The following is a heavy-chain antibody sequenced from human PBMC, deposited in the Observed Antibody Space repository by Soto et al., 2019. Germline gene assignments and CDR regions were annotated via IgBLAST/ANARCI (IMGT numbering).Heavy chain of an antibody. CDR1: GGTFSSYA. Sequence: QVQLVQSGAEVKKPGSSVKVSCKASGGTFSSYAISWVRQAPGQGLEWMGGIIPIFGTADYAQKFQGRVTITADESTSPAYMELSSLRSEDTAVYYCASHSGSSPEGRYSYGMDVWGQGTTVTVSS. V-gene: IGHV1-69*12. CDR2: IIPIFGTA. D-gene: IGHD1-26*01. J-gene: IGHJ6*02. CDR3: ASHSGSSPEGRYSYGMDV.